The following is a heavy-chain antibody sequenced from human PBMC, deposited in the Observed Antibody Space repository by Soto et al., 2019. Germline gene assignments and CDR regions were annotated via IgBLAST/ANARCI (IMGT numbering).Heavy chain of an antibody. D-gene: IGHD3-3*01. CDR1: GGSFSDNY. CDR2: INHSGST. J-gene: IGHJ6*03. CDR3: AREGVGDFWSGYYRYYYMGV. Sequence: QVLLQQWGAGLLKASETLSLTCAVYGGSFSDNYWSWIRQPPGKGLEWIGEINHSGSTNYNPSLKSRVTISLDPSKRQFSLKLSSVTAADTAVYYCAREGVGDFWSGYYRYYYMGVWGKGTTVTVSS. V-gene: IGHV4-34*01.